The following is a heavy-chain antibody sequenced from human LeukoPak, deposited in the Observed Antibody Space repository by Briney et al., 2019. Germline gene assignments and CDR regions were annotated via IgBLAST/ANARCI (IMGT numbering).Heavy chain of an antibody. CDR2: INHSGST. CDR3: ARESGGYYLAVVDY. Sequence: SETLSLTCTVSGGSISSYYWSWIRQPPGKGLEWIGEINHSGSTNYNPSLKSRVTISVDTSKNQFSLKLSSVTAADTAVYYCARESGGYYLAVVDYWGQGTPVTVSS. D-gene: IGHD3-22*01. J-gene: IGHJ4*02. V-gene: IGHV4-34*01. CDR1: GGSISSYY.